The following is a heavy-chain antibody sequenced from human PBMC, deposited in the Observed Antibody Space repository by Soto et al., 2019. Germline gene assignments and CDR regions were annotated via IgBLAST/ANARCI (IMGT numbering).Heavy chain of an antibody. CDR1: GYTFTSYD. CDR3: ARDIVVVPAATIPHNWFDP. Sequence: ASVKVSCKASGYTFTSYDINWVRQATGQGLEWMGWMNPNSGNTGYAQKFQGRVTMTRKTSISTAYMELSSLRSEDTAVYYCARDIVVVPAATIPHNWFDPWGQGTLVTVSS. J-gene: IGHJ5*02. D-gene: IGHD2-2*01. V-gene: IGHV1-8*01. CDR2: MNPNSGNT.